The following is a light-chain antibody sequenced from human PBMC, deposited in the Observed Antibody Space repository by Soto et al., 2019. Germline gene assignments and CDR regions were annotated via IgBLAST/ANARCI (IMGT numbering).Light chain of an antibody. V-gene: IGLV2-23*01. J-gene: IGLJ1*01. CDR3: CSYAGSSTYV. Sequence: QCALNQPASVSGSAGQAITISCTGTSSDFGSYNLVSWYQQHPGKAPKLMIYEDSKRPSGVSNRFSGSKSGNTASLTISGLQAEDDADYYCCSYAGSSTYVFGTGTKVTVL. CDR1: SSDFGSYNL. CDR2: EDS.